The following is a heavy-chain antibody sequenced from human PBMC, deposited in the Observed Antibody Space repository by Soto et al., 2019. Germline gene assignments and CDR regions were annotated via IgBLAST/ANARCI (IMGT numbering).Heavy chain of an antibody. CDR1: VFTFHDYA. CDR3: AKQNSVDYSYGMDV. V-gene: IGHV3-9*01. CDR2: INWNSGSI. J-gene: IGHJ6*02. D-gene: IGHD2-15*01. Sequence: SLRLSCAASVFTFHDYAMHWVRQAPGKGLEWVSGINWNSGSIGYGDSVKGRFTTSRDNAKNFLYLQMNSLRSEDTALYYCAKQNSVDYSYGMDVWGQGTTVTVSS.